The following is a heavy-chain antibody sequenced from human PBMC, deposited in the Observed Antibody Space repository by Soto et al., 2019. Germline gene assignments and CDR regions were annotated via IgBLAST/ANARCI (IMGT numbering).Heavy chain of an antibody. J-gene: IGHJ4*02. CDR3: ARGSKDSYPGSRIFDF. Sequence: GGSLRLSCAASGFTFNSYGMHWVRQAPGKGLEWVAVISYDGSNKYYADSVKGRFTISRDNSKNTLYLEMNSLRAEDMAVYYCARGSKDSYPGSRIFDFWGRGTLVTVSS. D-gene: IGHD2-15*01. V-gene: IGHV3-30*03. CDR1: GFTFNSYG. CDR2: ISYDGSNK.